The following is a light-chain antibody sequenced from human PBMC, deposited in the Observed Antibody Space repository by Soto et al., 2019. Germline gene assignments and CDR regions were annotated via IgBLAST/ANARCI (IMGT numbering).Light chain of an antibody. CDR1: QSVRSN. CDR2: AAS. CDR3: QQYSNWPRT. J-gene: IGKJ1*01. Sequence: EIVMKQFPATLPVSPGERATLSCRASQSVRSNLAWYQQKPGQAPRLLIFAASTRATVIPARFRGSGSGTEFTLTISDLQSEDFAVYYCQQYSNWPRTFGQGTKVDIK. V-gene: IGKV3-15*01.